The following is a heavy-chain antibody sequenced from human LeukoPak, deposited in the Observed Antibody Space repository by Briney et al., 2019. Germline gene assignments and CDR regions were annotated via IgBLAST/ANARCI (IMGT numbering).Heavy chain of an antibody. V-gene: IGHV3-30*02. CDR2: IRYDGSNK. CDR1: GFTFSSYG. Sequence: GGSLRLSCAASGFTFSSYGMHWVRQAPGKGLEWVAFIRYDGSNKYYADSVKGRFTISRDNSKNTLYLQMNSLRAEDTAVYYCAKDARADYYYYMDVWGKGTTVTVSS. CDR3: AKDARADYYYYMDV. J-gene: IGHJ6*03.